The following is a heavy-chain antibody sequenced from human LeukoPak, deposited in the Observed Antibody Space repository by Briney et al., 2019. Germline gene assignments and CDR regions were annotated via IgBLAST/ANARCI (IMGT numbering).Heavy chain of an antibody. J-gene: IGHJ6*02. CDR2: ISYDGSNK. CDR3: ARDSSSWYSQGVLPTYYYYGMDV. D-gene: IGHD6-13*01. Sequence: HPGGSLRLSCAASGFTFSSYSMNWVRQAPGKGLEWVAVISYDGSNKYYADSVKGRFTISRDNSKNTLYLQMNSLRAEDTAVYYCARDSSSWYSQGVLPTYYYYGMDVWGQGTTVTVSS. CDR1: GFTFSSYS. V-gene: IGHV3-30*03.